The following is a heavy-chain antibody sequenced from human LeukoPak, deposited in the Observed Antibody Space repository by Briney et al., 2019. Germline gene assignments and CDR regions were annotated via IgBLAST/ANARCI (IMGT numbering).Heavy chain of an antibody. J-gene: IGHJ4*02. CDR3: AKSRHPYNWNGGAFFDY. V-gene: IGHV3-30*18. D-gene: IGHD1-20*01. CDR2: ISFDGSTK. CDR1: GFTFSSYG. Sequence: GGSLRLSCAASGFTFSSYGMHWVRQAPGKGLEWVAVISFDGSTKYYADSVRGRFTISRDNSKNTLYLQMNSLRPEGTTVYYCAKSRHPYNWNGGAFFDYWGQGTLVTVSS.